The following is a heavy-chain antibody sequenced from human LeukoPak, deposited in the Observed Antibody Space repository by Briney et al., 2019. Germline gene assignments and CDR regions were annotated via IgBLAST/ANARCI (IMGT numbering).Heavy chain of an antibody. J-gene: IGHJ6*03. V-gene: IGHV3-21*01. Sequence: GGSLRLSCAASGFTFSTYSMNWVRQAPGKGLEWVSCISSSSSYIYYADSVKGRFTISRDNAKNSLYLQMNSLRAEDTAVYYCASESYYYYMDVWGKGTTVTVSS. CDR1: GFTFSTYS. CDR2: ISSSSSYI. CDR3: ASESYYYYMDV. D-gene: IGHD3-3*01.